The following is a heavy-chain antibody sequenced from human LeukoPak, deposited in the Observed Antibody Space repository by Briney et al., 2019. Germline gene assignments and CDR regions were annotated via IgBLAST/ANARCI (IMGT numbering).Heavy chain of an antibody. V-gene: IGHV3-23*01. D-gene: IGHD1-26*01. Sequence: GGSLRLSCAASGFMFSNYGMSWVRQAPGKGLEGVSAISGSGGSTYYADSVKGRFTISRDNSKNTLYLQMNSLRAEDTAVYYCAKGSGSLSYWGQGTLVTVSS. CDR3: AKGSGSLSY. CDR2: ISGSGGST. CDR1: GFMFSNYG. J-gene: IGHJ4*02.